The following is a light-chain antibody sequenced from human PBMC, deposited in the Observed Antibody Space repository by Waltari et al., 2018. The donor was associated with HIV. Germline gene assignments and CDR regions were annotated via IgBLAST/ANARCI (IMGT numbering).Light chain of an antibody. CDR1: QRNLYTSNNKNY. CDR2: WAA. V-gene: IGKV4-1*01. CDR3: QQYQSVPYT. J-gene: IGKJ2*01. Sequence: DIVMIQSPASLALSLGPRATINCKPTQRNLYTSNNKNYLAWYQQKPGQPPKLRIYWAATRESGFLDLCSGSGYGTDVYLTVSSLQAEDVAVYYCQQYQSVPYTFSQGTRVEMK.